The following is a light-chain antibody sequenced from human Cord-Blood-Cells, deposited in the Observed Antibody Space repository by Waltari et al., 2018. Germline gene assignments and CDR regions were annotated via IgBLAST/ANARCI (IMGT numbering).Light chain of an antibody. CDR3: CSYAGSSTFGV. Sequence: QSALTQPASVSGYPGQSITLSCTGTSSDVGSYHLVSWYQQHPGKAPKPMIYEGSKRPSWVSNRFSGSKSGNTASLTISGLQAEDEADYYCCSYAGSSTFGVFGGGTKLTVL. V-gene: IGLV2-23*03. J-gene: IGLJ3*02. CDR2: EGS. CDR1: SSDVGSYHL.